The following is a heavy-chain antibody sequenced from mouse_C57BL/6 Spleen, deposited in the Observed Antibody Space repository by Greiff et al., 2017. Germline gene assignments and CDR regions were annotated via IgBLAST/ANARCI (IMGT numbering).Heavy chain of an antibody. CDR1: GFSITSGYY. D-gene: IGHD1-1*01. CDR3: AKSEGLRYSYYFDY. Sequence: EVQLVESGPGLVKPSQSLSFTCSVTGFSITSGYYWNWIRQSPGNKLEWMGYISYDGSNNYNPSLKNQISITRDTSKNQFFLKLNSVTTEDTATYYCAKSEGLRYSYYFDYWGQGTTLTVSS. J-gene: IGHJ2*01. CDR2: ISYDGSN. V-gene: IGHV3-6*01.